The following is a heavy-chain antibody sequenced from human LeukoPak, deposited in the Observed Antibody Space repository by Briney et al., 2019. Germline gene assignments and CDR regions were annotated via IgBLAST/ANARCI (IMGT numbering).Heavy chain of an antibody. J-gene: IGHJ6*02. D-gene: IGHD3-10*01. CDR3: ARGRSRANYYGSGSLAGYGMDV. CDR1: GGSFSGYY. CDR2: IDHSGST. Sequence: PSETLSLTCAVYGGSFSGYYWSWIRQPPGKGLEWIGEIDHSGSTNYNPSLKSRVTISVDTSKNQFSLKLSSVTAADTAVYYCARGRSRANYYGSGSLAGYGMDVWGQGTTVTVSS. V-gene: IGHV4-34*01.